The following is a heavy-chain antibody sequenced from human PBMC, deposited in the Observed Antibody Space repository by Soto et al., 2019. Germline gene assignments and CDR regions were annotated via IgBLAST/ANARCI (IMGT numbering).Heavy chain of an antibody. Sequence: PSETLSLTCTVSGGSISSSSYYWGWIRQHPGKGLDWIGSIYYSGSAYYNPSLKSRVTISVDTSKNQFSLRLSSVTAADTAVYFCARERGNSAESFQHWGQGTLVTVSS. V-gene: IGHV4-39*07. J-gene: IGHJ1*01. CDR2: IYYSGSA. CDR3: ARERGNSAESFQH. CDR1: GGSISSSSYY. D-gene: IGHD2-21*02.